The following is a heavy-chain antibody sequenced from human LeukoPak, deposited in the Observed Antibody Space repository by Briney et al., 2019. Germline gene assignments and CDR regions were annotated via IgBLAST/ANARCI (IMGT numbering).Heavy chain of an antibody. V-gene: IGHV1-2*02. CDR3: ARVMRSQYQLTYYFDY. J-gene: IGHJ4*02. D-gene: IGHD2-2*01. CDR2: INPNSGGT. Sequence: ASVKVSCKASGYTFTDYYMHWVRQAPGQGLEWMGWINPNSGGTNYAQKFQGRVTMTRDTSISTAYMELSRLRSDDTAVYYCARVMRSQYQLTYYFDYWGQGTLVTVSS. CDR1: GYTFTDYY.